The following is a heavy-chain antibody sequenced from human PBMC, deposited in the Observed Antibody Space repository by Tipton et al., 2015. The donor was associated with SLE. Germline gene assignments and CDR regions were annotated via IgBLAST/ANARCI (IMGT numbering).Heavy chain of an antibody. D-gene: IGHD3-16*01. J-gene: IGHJ4*02. CDR2: VHSSGTT. V-gene: IGHV4-4*07. Sequence: GLVKPSETLSLTCTVSGGSISSYYWSWIRQPAGKGLEWIGRVHSSGTTFYNPSLNSRVTVSVDTSKNQFSLKLTSVIAADTAVYYCARTNGGGATFFDYWGQGVLVTVSS. CDR3: ARTNGGGATFFDY. CDR1: GGSISSYY.